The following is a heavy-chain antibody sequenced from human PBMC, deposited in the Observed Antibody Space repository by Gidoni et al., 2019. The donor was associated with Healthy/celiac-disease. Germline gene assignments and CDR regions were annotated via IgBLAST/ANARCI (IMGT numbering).Heavy chain of an antibody. CDR1: GLPFRSYA. J-gene: IGHJ4*02. Sequence: VQLLESGGGLVQPGGSLRLSCAASGLPFRSYAMRWVRQAPGKGLEWVSAISGSGGSTYYADAVKGRFTISRDNSKNTLYLQMNSLRAEDTAVYYCAKGRIQLWLRSYFDYWGQGTLVTVSS. CDR3: AKGRIQLWLRSYFDY. V-gene: IGHV3-23*01. D-gene: IGHD5-18*01. CDR2: ISGSGGST.